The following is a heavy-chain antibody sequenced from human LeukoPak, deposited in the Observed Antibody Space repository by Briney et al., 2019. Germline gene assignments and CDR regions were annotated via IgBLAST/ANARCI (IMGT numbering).Heavy chain of an antibody. J-gene: IGHJ6*03. CDR1: GFTVSRNY. V-gene: IGHV3-66*02. CDR2: LYSGGST. D-gene: IGHD1-14*01. Sequence: GGSLRLFCAASGFTVSRNYMSWVRQAPGKGLEWVPVLYSGGSTYSADSVKGRFTISRDNSKNTLYLQMNSLRAEDTAVYYCARDRRTGRRIGYYYYMDVWGKGTTVTVSS. CDR3: ARDRRTGRRIGYYYYMDV.